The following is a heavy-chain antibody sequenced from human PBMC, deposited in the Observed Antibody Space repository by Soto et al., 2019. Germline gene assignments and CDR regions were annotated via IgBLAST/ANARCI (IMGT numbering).Heavy chain of an antibody. V-gene: IGHV4-34*08. CDR1: GGTFSDNT. CDR3: AAGGGFLNCRMVWFDP. J-gene: IGHJ5*02. Sequence: SETLSLTCGVSGGTFSDNTWNWIRQAPGKGLEWVGDINHRGTYNYNPSLKSRVTSSVDTSRNQFSLKLKSVTAADTAVDYCAAGGGFLNCRMVWFDPWGQGTMVTVSS. D-gene: IGHD2-15*01. CDR2: INHRGTY.